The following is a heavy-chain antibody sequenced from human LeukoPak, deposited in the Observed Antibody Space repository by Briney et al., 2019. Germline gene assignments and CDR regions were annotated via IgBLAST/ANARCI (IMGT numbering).Heavy chain of an antibody. CDR1: GGSISSGSYY. CDR3: ARAGGYIVVVVAAFYDY. CDR2: IYTSGST. D-gene: IGHD2-15*01. Sequence: PSQTLSLTCTVSGGSISSGSYYWSWIRQPAGKGLEWIGRIYTSGSTNYNPSLKSRVTISVDTSKNQFSLKLSSVTAADTAVYYCARAGGYIVVVVAAFYDYWGQGTLVTVSS. J-gene: IGHJ4*02. V-gene: IGHV4-61*02.